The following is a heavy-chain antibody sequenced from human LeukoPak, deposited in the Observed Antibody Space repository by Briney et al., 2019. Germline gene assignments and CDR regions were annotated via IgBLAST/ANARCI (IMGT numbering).Heavy chain of an antibody. J-gene: IGHJ4*02. CDR3: ASISSWPYNDY. Sequence: GASVKVSCKTSGYTFSGYYLNWVRQAPGQGLEWMGWINANSGETNYAQKFQGRVTMTRDTSISTAYMELSRLRSDDTAVYYCASISSWPYNDYWGQGTLVTVSS. D-gene: IGHD6-13*01. CDR1: GYTFSGYY. CDR2: INANSGET. V-gene: IGHV1-2*02.